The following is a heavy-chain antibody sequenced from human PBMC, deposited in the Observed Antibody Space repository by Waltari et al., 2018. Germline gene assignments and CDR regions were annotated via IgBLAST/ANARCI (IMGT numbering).Heavy chain of an antibody. Sequence: QVQLVESGGGVVQRGGSLRLSCTASAFNFGRNGMHWVPQAPGKGLEWVAFIQFDASGENYADSVKGRFTISRDNSKNTLHLQMNSLRGDDTAVYYCAKDSGNWGYAFDIWGQGTKVTVSS. V-gene: IGHV3-30*02. D-gene: IGHD7-27*01. J-gene: IGHJ3*02. CDR3: AKDSGNWGYAFDI. CDR1: AFNFGRNG. CDR2: IQFDASGE.